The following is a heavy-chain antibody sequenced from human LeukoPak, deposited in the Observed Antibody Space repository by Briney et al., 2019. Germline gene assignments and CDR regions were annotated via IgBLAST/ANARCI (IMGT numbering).Heavy chain of an antibody. V-gene: IGHV4-59*12. CDR1: GDSISSYY. CDR2: IYNSGST. D-gene: IGHD2-15*01. CDR3: ARASQLYFFDY. Sequence: SETLSLTCPLSGDSISSYYSSWVRQPPGKGLEGIGYIYNSGSTDYNPSLKSRFTISVDTSKKQFSLKLSAVTAADTAVYYCARASQLYFFDYWGQGTLVTVSS. J-gene: IGHJ4*02.